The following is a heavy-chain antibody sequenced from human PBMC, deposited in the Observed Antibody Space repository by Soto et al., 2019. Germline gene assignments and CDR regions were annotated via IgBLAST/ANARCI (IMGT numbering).Heavy chain of an antibody. CDR3: ARGSGRNVGYGGLGGYYYGMDV. J-gene: IGHJ6*02. D-gene: IGHD4-17*01. CDR2: IYYSGST. CDR1: GGSISSGGYY. Sequence: PSETLSLTCTVSGGSISSGGYYWSWIRQHPWKGLEWIGYIYYSGSTYYNPSLKSRVTISVDTSKNQFSLKLSSVTAADTAVYYCARGSGRNVGYGGLGGYYYGMDVWGQGTTVTVSS. V-gene: IGHV4-31*03.